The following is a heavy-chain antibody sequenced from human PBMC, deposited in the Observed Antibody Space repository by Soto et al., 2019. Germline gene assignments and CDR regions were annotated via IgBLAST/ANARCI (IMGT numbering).Heavy chain of an antibody. J-gene: IGHJ6*03. V-gene: IGHV1-46*02. CDR1: GYTFNSYY. Sequence: ASVKVSCKASGYTFNSYYMHWVRQAPGQGLEWMGIINPSGGSTSYAQKFQGRVTMTRDTSTSTVYMELSSLRSEDTAVYYCARDWRVTTAYYYYMDVWGKGTTVTVSS. D-gene: IGHD4-17*01. CDR3: ARDWRVTTAYYYYMDV. CDR2: INPSGGST.